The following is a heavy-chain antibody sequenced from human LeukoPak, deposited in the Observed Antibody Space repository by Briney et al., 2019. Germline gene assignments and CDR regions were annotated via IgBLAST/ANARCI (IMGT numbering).Heavy chain of an antibody. D-gene: IGHD6-13*01. V-gene: IGHV3-74*01. CDR3: ARMAAAGTND. CDR2: INSDGSST. CDR1: GFTFSDYY. Sequence: GGSLRLSCAASGFTFSDYYMSWIRQAPGKGLVWVSRINSDGSSTSYADSVKGRFTISRDNAKNTLYLQMNSLRAEDTAVYYCARMAAAGTNDWGQGTLVTVSS. J-gene: IGHJ4*02.